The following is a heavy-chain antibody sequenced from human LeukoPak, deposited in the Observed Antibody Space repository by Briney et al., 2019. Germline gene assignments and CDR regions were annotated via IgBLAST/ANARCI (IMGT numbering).Heavy chain of an antibody. CDR1: GYIFTDYY. CDR3: ARWGGNYGGNSLFPMMSAFDI. CDR2: INPNSGGT. D-gene: IGHD4-23*01. V-gene: IGHV1-2*06. J-gene: IGHJ3*02. Sequence: GASVKVSCKASGYIFTDYYMHWVRQAPGQELGWMGRINPNSGGTNYAQKFQGRVTMTRDTSISTAYMELSRLRSDDTAVYYCARWGGNYGGNSLFPMMSAFDIWGQGTMVTVSS.